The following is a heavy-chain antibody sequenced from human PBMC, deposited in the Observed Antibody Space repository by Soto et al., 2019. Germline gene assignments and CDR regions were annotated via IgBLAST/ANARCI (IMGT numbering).Heavy chain of an antibody. CDR3: AHRLDTSGWPRFDY. D-gene: IGHD6-19*01. CDR1: GFSLSTSGVG. V-gene: IGHV2-5*01. CDR2: IYWNDDK. Sequence: QITLKESGPTLVKPTQTLTLTCTFSGFSLSTSGVGVGWIRQPPGKALEWLALIYWNDDKRYSPSLKSRLTITKDTSKKQVVLTVTNMDPVDTATYYCAHRLDTSGWPRFDYWGQGTLVTVSS. J-gene: IGHJ4*02.